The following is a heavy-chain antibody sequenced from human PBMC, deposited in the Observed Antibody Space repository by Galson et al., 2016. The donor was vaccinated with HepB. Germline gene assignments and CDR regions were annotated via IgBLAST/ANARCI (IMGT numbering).Heavy chain of an antibody. CDR2: INPSGAGS. CDR1: GYSFTSYY. J-gene: IGHJ5*01. D-gene: IGHD3-3*01. Sequence: SVKVSCKASGYSFTSYYLHWVRQAPGQGLEWMAAINPSGAGSTCAPKFHGRLTMTRDTSTSTVYMELTSLKSDDTAVYYCARDFTSFGVIIIRGFDSWGQGTLVTVSS. CDR3: ARDFTSFGVIIIRGFDS. V-gene: IGHV1-46*01.